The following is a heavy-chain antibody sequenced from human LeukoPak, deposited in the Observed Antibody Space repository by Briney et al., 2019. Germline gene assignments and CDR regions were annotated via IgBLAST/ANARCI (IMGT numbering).Heavy chain of an antibody. CDR2: IKQDGSEK. CDR1: GFTFSSCW. Sequence: PGGSLRLSCAASGFTFSSCWMNWVRQAPGKGLEWVANIKQDGSEKYYVDSVKGRFTISRDNAKNSLYLQMNSLRAEDTAVYYCARDWGYCSGGNCYSVFDYWGQGTLVTVSS. CDR3: ARDWGYCSGGNCYSVFDY. D-gene: IGHD2-15*01. V-gene: IGHV3-7*01. J-gene: IGHJ4*02.